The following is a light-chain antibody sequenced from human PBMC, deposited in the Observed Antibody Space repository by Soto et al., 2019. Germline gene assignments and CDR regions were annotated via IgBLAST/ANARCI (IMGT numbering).Light chain of an antibody. V-gene: IGKV3-15*01. J-gene: IGKJ4*01. CDR1: QSVNSN. Sequence: EIVMTQSPATLSVSPGERATLSCRASQSVNSNLAWYQQRPGQAPRLLIYGASTRATDIPARFSGSGSGTEFTLTISSLQSEDFAVYYCHQYNKWPSFGGGTKVDIK. CDR3: HQYNKWPS. CDR2: GAS.